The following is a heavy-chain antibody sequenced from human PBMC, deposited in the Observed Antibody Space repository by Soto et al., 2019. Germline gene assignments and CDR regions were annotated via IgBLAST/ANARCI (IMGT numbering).Heavy chain of an antibody. Sequence: QVQLVQSGAEVKKPGASVKVSCKASGYRFETYGMTWVRQAPGQGLEWMGWISAYSVDTYNAQKFQDRVTMTTDTSTGTAYMELRGLRSDDTAVYCCARGHEVIRGALDVWGQGTTVTVSS. CDR2: ISAYSVDT. CDR3: ARGHEVIRGALDV. V-gene: IGHV1-18*01. CDR1: GYRFETYG. J-gene: IGHJ6*02. D-gene: IGHD2-21*01.